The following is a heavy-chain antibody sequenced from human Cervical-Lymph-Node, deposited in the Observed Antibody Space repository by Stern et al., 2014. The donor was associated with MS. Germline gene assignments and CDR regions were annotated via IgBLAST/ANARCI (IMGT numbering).Heavy chain of an antibody. Sequence: QVQLVQSGAEVKKPGASVKVSCEASGYTFSRYYMHWVRQAPGQGLEWMGMINPSDGSTNYAQKFQGRVSMTRETSTTTVYMELNSLRSDDTAVFYCARDAHGDSFDYWGQGTLVTVSS. D-gene: IGHD4-17*01. CDR2: INPSDGST. J-gene: IGHJ4*02. CDR1: GYTFSRYY. V-gene: IGHV1-46*01. CDR3: ARDAHGDSFDY.